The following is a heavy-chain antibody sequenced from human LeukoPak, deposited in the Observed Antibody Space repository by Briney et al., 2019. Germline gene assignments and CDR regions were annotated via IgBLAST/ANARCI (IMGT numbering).Heavy chain of an antibody. CDR3: TSRYCSTSNCYSFDN. CDR2: ISSTSAHI. Sequence: PGGSLRLSCVASGFTFSGYGMNWVRQAPGKGLEWVSSISSTSAHIFYADSVKGRFSISRDNAKNSLYLQMNSLRVEDTAVYYCTSRYCSTSNCYSFDNWGQGTMVTVSS. D-gene: IGHD2-2*01. V-gene: IGHV3-21*01. CDR1: GFTFSGYG. J-gene: IGHJ3*02.